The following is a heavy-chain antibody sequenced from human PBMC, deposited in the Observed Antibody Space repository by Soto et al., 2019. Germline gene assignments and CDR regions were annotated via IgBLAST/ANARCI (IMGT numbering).Heavy chain of an antibody. V-gene: IGHV4-39*01. CDR3: AGKSSDGDPKGFDY. J-gene: IGHJ4*02. CDR1: GGSISTTNYY. Sequence: QLQLQESGPGLVKPSETLSLTCTVSGGSISTTNYYWAWLRQPPGEGLEWIGGIYYSGSTYYIPSLKRRVSISADTSKTQFSLKLSSVTAAYTAVYSCAGKSSDGDPKGFDYWGLGTLVTVSP. D-gene: IGHD4-17*01. CDR2: IYYSGST.